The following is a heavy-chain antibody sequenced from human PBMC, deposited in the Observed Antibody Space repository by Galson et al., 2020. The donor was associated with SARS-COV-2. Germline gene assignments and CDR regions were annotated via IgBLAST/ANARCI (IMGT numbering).Heavy chain of an antibody. CDR1: GFTFDDYA. V-gene: IGHV3-9*01. Sequence: PGGSLRLSCAASGFTFDDYAMHWVRQAPGKGLEWVSGISWNSGSIGYADSVKGRFTISRDNAKNSLYLQMNSLRAEDTALYYCAKEPYDILTYGAGMDVWGQGTTVTVSS. CDR2: ISWNSGSI. J-gene: IGHJ6*02. CDR3: AKEPYDILTYGAGMDV. D-gene: IGHD3-9*01.